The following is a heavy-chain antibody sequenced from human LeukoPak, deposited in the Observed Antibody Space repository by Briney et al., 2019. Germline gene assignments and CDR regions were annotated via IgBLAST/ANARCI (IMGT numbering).Heavy chain of an antibody. CDR2: ISAYNGNT. Sequence: ASVKVSCKASGYTFTSYGISWVRQAPGQGLEWMGWISAYNGNTNYAQKLQGRVTMTTDTSTSTAYMELRSLRSDDTAVYYCARERDYYDSSGYYAFDIWGQGTMVTVSS. CDR3: ARERDYYDSSGYYAFDI. CDR1: GYTFTSYG. V-gene: IGHV1-18*01. D-gene: IGHD3-22*01. J-gene: IGHJ3*02.